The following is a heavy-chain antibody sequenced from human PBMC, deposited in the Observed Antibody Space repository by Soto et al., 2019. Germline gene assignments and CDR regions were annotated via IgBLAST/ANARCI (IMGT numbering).Heavy chain of an antibody. D-gene: IGHD5-12*01. CDR1: GFTFSSYS. CDR3: AREGRYSGSDYFDY. Sequence: GGSLRLSCGASGFTFSSYSMNWVRQAPGKGLEWISYISSSSSTIFYADSVKGRFTISRDNDKNSLYLQMNNLRDEDTAAYFCAREGRYSGSDYFDYWGQGTLVTVSS. J-gene: IGHJ4*02. CDR2: ISSSSSTI. V-gene: IGHV3-48*02.